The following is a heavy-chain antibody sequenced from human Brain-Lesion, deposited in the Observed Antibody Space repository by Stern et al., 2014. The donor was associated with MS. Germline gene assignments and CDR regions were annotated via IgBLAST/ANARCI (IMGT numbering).Heavy chain of an antibody. Sequence: QLQLQESGPGLVKPSETLSLTCTVSGGSISSSTYYWAWIRQPLGKGLEWIGDIYYSGFTYYNPSLKSRVTISVDMSKNQFSLKLSSVTAADTAIYYCARHDSVPRPSQLYSARDRGPGYFDYWGQGTLVTVSS. CDR3: ARHDSVPRPSQLYSARDRGPGYFDY. D-gene: IGHD1-26*01. V-gene: IGHV4-39*01. CDR2: IYYSGFT. CDR1: GGSISSSTYY. J-gene: IGHJ4*02.